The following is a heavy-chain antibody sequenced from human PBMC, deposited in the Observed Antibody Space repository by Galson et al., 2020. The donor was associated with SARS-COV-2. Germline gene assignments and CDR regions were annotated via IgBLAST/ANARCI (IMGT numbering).Heavy chain of an antibody. D-gene: IGHD3-10*01. Sequence: GASVKVSCKASGNTFTSYGINWVRQAPGQGLEWMGWISPYNGNTNYAQKLQGRVSMTTDTSTNTAYMELRSLRSDDTAVYYCARGGGSGSYTPAYWYLDLWGRGTLVTVSS. CDR1: GNTFTSYG. CDR2: ISPYNGNT. J-gene: IGHJ2*01. V-gene: IGHV1-18*01. CDR3: ARGGGSGSYTPAYWYLDL.